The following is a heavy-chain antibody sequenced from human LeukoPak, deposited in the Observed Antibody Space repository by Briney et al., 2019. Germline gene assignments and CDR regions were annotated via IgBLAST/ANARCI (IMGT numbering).Heavy chain of an antibody. CDR3: AKASPRVWTTVTTIDY. D-gene: IGHD4-17*01. J-gene: IGHJ4*02. Sequence: PGRSLRLSCAASGFTFSSYGMHWVRQAPGKGLEWVAVISYDGSNKYYADSAKGRFTISRDNSRNTLYLQMNSLRAEDTAVYYCAKASPRVWTTVTTIDYWGQGTLVTVSS. V-gene: IGHV3-30*18. CDR2: ISYDGSNK. CDR1: GFTFSSYG.